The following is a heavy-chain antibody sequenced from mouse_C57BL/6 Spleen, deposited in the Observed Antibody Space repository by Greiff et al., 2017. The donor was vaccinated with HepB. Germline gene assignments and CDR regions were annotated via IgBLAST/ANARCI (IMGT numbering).Heavy chain of an antibody. J-gene: IGHJ2*01. CDR1: GYSFTSYY. CDR3: ARGYGYFDY. Sequence: VKVVESGPELVKPGASVKISCKASGYSFTSYYIHWVKQRPGQGLEWIGWIYPGSGNTKYNEKFKGKATLTADTSSSTAYMQLSSLTSEDSAVYYCARGYGYFDYWGQGTTLTVSS. V-gene: IGHV1-66*01. CDR2: IYPGSGNT. D-gene: IGHD1-1*01.